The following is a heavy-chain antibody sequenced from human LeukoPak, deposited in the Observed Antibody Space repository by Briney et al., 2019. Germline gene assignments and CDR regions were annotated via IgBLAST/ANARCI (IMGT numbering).Heavy chain of an antibody. D-gene: IGHD5-12*01. J-gene: IGHJ4*02. Sequence: GESLKISCRGSGYGFTSYWIVWVRQMPGKGLELMGDIYPGDSNSRYSPSFQGQVTISADNSISTAYLQWSSLKASDTAMYYCARRAHSGAMITLDYWGQGTLVTVSS. CDR3: ARRAHSGAMITLDY. CDR1: GYGFTSYW. CDR2: IYPGDSNS. V-gene: IGHV5-51*01.